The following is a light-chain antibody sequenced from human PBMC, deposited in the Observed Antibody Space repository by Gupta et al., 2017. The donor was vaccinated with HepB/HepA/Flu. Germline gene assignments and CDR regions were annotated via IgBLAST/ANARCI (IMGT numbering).Light chain of an antibody. V-gene: IGKV1-12*01. J-gene: IGKJ1*01. CDR2: TIS. CDR3: QQAKNFPWT. CDR1: EDIRNS. Sequence: QMTQSPSSVSASVGDRVTITCRASEDIRNSLAWYQQKPGKAPKLLIETISTLQSGVPSRFSGGVSGTEFTLTISDLQPEDFATYYCQQAKNFPWTFGQGTKVELK.